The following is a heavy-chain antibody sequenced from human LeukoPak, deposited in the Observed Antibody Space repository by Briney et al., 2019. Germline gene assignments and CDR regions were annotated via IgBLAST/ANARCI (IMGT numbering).Heavy chain of an antibody. Sequence: PGGSLRLSCTASGFTFGDYAMTWVRQAPGKGLEWVGFIASETYRGTAEYAASLKGRFTISRDDSKSIAYLQMNSLKTEDTAVYYCTRGYSSGWYVVRHYYYYYMDVWGKGTTVTVSS. J-gene: IGHJ6*03. D-gene: IGHD6-19*01. V-gene: IGHV3-49*04. CDR1: GFTFGDYA. CDR2: IASETYRGTA. CDR3: TRGYSSGWYVVRHYYYYYMDV.